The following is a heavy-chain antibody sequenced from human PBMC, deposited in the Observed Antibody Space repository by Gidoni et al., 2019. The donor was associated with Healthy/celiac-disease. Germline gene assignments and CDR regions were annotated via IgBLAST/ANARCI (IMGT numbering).Heavy chain of an antibody. CDR3: AKFNVGYCSGGSCYPDY. Sequence: VHLLEPGGGLVQPGWSLRLSCAASGFTSSSYAMSWVRQAPGKGLGWVSAISGSGGSTYYADSVEGQFTITRDNSKNTLYLQMNSLRAEDTAVYYCAKFNVGYCSGGSCYPDYWGQGTLVTVSS. CDR2: ISGSGGST. J-gene: IGHJ4*02. V-gene: IGHV3-23*01. CDR1: GFTSSSYA. D-gene: IGHD2-15*01.